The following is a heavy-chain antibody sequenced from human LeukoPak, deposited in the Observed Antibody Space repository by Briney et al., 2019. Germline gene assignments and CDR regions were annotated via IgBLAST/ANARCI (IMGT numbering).Heavy chain of an antibody. CDR2: IGAYNGNT. Sequence: GASVKVSCKTSGYTFTNYGISWVRQAPALGLEWVGWIGAYNGNTNYAQKVQGRVTMTTHTSRRTAYMELRSLRFDDTPVYYCAIDQSVRLLQTSSTYFNHVFAIWGQGSMVTVSS. CDR3: AIDQSVRLLQTSSTYFNHVFAI. J-gene: IGHJ3*02. D-gene: IGHD6-13*01. V-gene: IGHV1-18*01. CDR1: GYTFTNYG.